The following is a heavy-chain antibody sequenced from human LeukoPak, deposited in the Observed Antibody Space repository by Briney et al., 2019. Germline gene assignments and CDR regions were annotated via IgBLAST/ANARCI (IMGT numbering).Heavy chain of an antibody. D-gene: IGHD6-19*01. CDR2: INSDGSST. Sequence: EPGGSLRLSCAASGFTFSSYWMHWVRQAPGKGLVWVSRINSDGSSTSYADSVKGRFTISRDNAKNTLYLQMNSLRAEDTAVYYCAREPRAVAGTVNWFDSWGQGTLVTVSS. CDR3: AREPRAVAGTVNWFDS. J-gene: IGHJ5*01. V-gene: IGHV3-74*01. CDR1: GFTFSSYW.